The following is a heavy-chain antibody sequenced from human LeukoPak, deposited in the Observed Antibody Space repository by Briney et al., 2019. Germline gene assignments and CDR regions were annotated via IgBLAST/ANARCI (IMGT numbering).Heavy chain of an antibody. Sequence: PGGSLRLSCAASGFTFSSYEMNWVRQAPGKGLEWVSYISSSGSTIYYAHSVKGRFTISRDNAKNSLYLQMNSLRAEDTAVYYCARDAATYYDFWTLKGGAAAGYYYYMDVWGKGTTVTVSS. D-gene: IGHD3-3*01. CDR3: ARDAATYYDFWTLKGGAAAGYYYYMDV. J-gene: IGHJ6*03. V-gene: IGHV3-48*03. CDR2: ISSSGSTI. CDR1: GFTFSSYE.